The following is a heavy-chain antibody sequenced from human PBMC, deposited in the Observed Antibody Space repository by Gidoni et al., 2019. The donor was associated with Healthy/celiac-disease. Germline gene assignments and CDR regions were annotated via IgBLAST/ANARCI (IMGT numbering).Heavy chain of an antibody. CDR1: CASFSGYY. D-gene: IGHD3-3*01. Sequence: QVQLQQWGAGLLKPSENLSLTCAVYCASFSGYYWSWIRQPPGKGLEWIGEINHSGSTNYNPSLKSRVTISVDTYKNQFSLKLSSVTAADTAVYYCARALSLYDFWSGYQPNWFDPWGQGTLVTVSS. CDR3: ARALSLYDFWSGYQPNWFDP. V-gene: IGHV4-34*01. J-gene: IGHJ5*02. CDR2: INHSGST.